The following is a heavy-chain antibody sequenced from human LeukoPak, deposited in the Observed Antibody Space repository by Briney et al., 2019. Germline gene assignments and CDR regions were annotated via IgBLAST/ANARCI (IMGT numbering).Heavy chain of an antibody. CDR1: GGSFSGYY. CDR3: ARGLITMIVVVTTRYFDY. CDR2: INHSGST. V-gene: IGHV4-34*01. J-gene: IGHJ4*02. D-gene: IGHD3-22*01. Sequence: PSETLSLTCAVYGGSFSGYYWSWIRQPPGKGLEWIGEINHSGSTNYNPSLKSRVTISVDTSKNQFSLKLSSVTAADTAVYYCARGLITMIVVVTTRYFDYWGQGTLVTVSS.